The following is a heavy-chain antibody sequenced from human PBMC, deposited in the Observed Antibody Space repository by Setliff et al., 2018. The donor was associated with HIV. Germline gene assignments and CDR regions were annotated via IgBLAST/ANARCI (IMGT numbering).Heavy chain of an antibody. V-gene: IGHV4-59*01. J-gene: IGHJ5*02. CDR1: GSRTSYY. D-gene: IGHD3-22*01. CDR3: ARLHYDSRGYYHPS. CDR2: IYYSGPT. Sequence: PSETLSLTCTVSGSRTSYYWSCIRQSPGKGLEWIGYIYYSGPTNYNPSLKSRVTISVDASRNQFYLKLSSVTAADTAVYYCARLHYDSRGYYHPSWGQGAQVTVSS.